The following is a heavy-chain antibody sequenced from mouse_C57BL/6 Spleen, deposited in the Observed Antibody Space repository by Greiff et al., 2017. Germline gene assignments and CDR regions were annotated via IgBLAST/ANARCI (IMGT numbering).Heavy chain of an antibody. J-gene: IGHJ2*01. Sequence: DVKLVESGGDLVKPGGSLKLSCAASGFTFSSYGMSWVRQTPDKRLEWVATISSGGSYTYYPDSVKGRFTISRDNAKNTLYLQMSSLKSEDTAMYYCARQASSYAAFDYWGQGTTLTVSS. V-gene: IGHV5-6*02. CDR2: ISSGGSYT. CDR1: GFTFSSYG. CDR3: ARQASSYAAFDY. D-gene: IGHD2-12*01.